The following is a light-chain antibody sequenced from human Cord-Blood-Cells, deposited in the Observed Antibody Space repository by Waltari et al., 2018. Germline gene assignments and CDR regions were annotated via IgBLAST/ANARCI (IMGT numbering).Light chain of an antibody. CDR3: QSADSSGTYAV. V-gene: IGLV3-25*03. CDR2: KDS. Sequence: SYELTQPPSVSVSPGQTARITCPGDALPNQYAYWYQQKPGQAPVLVIYKDSERPSGIPERFSGSSSGTTVTLTISGVQAEDEADYYCQSADSSGTYAVFGGGTKLTVL. CDR1: ALPNQY. J-gene: IGLJ3*02.